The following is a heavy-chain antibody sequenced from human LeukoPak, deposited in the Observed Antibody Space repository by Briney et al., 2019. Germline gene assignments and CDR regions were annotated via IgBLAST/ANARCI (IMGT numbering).Heavy chain of an antibody. Sequence: ASVKVSCKASGYTFTSYGISWVRQAPGQGLEWMGWINPNSGGTKYAQKFQGRVTMTRDTSISTVYMELSRLTSDDTAAYYCARDGGLDYWGQGTLVTVSS. CDR2: INPNSGGT. D-gene: IGHD3-3*01. V-gene: IGHV1-2*02. CDR1: GYTFTSYG. J-gene: IGHJ4*02. CDR3: ARDGGLDY.